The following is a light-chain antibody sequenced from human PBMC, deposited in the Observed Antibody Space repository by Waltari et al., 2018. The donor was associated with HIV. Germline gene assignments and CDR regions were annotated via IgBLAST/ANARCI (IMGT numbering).Light chain of an antibody. CDR3: QRYNSDLWA. CDR1: QSVSIW. J-gene: IGKJ1*01. Sequence: DIQMTQSPTTLYASVGDRVTITCRASQSVSIWLAWYQRKPGKDPKLLIYKASNLVTGVPSRFTGSGSGTEFTLTISSLQPDDSATYYCQRYNSDLWAFGQGTKVEIK. V-gene: IGKV1-5*03. CDR2: KAS.